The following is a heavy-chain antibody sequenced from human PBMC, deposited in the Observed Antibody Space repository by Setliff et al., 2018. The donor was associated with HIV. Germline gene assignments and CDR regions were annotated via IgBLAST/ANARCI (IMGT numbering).Heavy chain of an antibody. Sequence: SETLSLTCTSSGDSISSGNYYWSWIRQPAGKGLEWIGRIYSTGSTNYNPSLKSRVTISSDTSKNLFSLKLTTVTAADAAVYYCTRDTGYILSGYRPHWYFDLWGRGTPVTVSS. CDR1: GDSISSGNYY. V-gene: IGHV4-61*02. D-gene: IGHD3-9*01. CDR3: TRDTGYILSGYRPHWYFDL. J-gene: IGHJ2*01. CDR2: IYSTGST.